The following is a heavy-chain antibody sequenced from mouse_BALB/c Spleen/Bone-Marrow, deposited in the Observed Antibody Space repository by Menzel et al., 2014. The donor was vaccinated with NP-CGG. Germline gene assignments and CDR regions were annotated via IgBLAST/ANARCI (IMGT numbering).Heavy chain of an antibody. V-gene: IGHV5-17*02. Sequence: EVQRVESGGGLVQPGGSRKLSCAASGFTFSSFGMHWVRQAPEKGLEWVAYISNGSSTIYYADTVKGRFTISRDNPKNTLFLQMTSLRSEDTAMYYCARKGAMITHYYAMDYWGQGTSATVSS. J-gene: IGHJ4*01. CDR3: ARKGAMITHYYAMDY. D-gene: IGHD2-4*01. CDR2: ISNGSSTI. CDR1: GFTFSSFG.